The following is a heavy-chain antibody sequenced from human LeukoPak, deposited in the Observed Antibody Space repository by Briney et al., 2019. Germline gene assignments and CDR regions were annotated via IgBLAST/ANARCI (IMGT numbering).Heavy chain of an antibody. D-gene: IGHD3-10*01. Sequence: SETLSLTCTVSGGSISSYYWSWIRQPAGKGLEWIGRIYTSGSTNYNPSLKSRVTMSVDTSKNQFSLKLSSVPAADTAVYYCARVPYGSGRRPFYGMDVWGQGTTVTVSS. CDR3: ARVPYGSGRRPFYGMDV. J-gene: IGHJ6*02. V-gene: IGHV4-4*07. CDR1: GGSISSYY. CDR2: IYTSGST.